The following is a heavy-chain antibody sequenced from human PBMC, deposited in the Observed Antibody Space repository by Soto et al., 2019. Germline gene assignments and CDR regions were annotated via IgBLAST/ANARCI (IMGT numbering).Heavy chain of an antibody. CDR1: GFTVSNTY. CDR3: ARALPVAKGGFDP. CDR2: IYTAGGT. D-gene: IGHD2-2*01. Sequence: GGSLRLSCAASGFTVSNTYMTWVRQPPGKGLECVSVIYTAGGTNYADSVKGRFIISRDNSKNTLYLQMSSLRAEDTAVYYCARALPVAKGGFDPWGQGTLVTVPQ. J-gene: IGHJ5*02. V-gene: IGHV3-53*01.